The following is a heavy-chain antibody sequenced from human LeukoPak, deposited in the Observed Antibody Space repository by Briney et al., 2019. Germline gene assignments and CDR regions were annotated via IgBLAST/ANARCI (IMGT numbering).Heavy chain of an antibody. V-gene: IGHV3-21*01. CDR3: ARDRIPNCSGGSCSHFDY. D-gene: IGHD2-15*01. Sequence: TGGSLRLSCAASGFTFSSYGMSWVRQAPGKGLEWVSSISSSSSYIYYADSVKGRFTISRHNARNSLYLQVNSLRAEDTAVYYCARDRIPNCSGGSCSHFDYWGQGILVTVSS. CDR2: ISSSSSYI. CDR1: GFTFSSYG. J-gene: IGHJ4*02.